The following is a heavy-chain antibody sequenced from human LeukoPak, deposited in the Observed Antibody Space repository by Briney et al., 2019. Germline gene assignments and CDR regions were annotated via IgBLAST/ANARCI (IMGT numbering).Heavy chain of an antibody. CDR1: GFTFSSYW. J-gene: IGHJ3*02. CDR3: ARDSPYYYDSSGYYSYDDAFDI. Sequence: PGGSLRLSCAASGFTFSSYWMRWVRQAPGKGLEWVANIKQDGSEKYYVDSVKGRFTISRDNAKNSLYLQMNSLRAEVTAVYYCARDSPYYYDSSGYYSYDDAFDIWGQGTMVTVSS. CDR2: IKQDGSEK. D-gene: IGHD3-22*01. V-gene: IGHV3-7*01.